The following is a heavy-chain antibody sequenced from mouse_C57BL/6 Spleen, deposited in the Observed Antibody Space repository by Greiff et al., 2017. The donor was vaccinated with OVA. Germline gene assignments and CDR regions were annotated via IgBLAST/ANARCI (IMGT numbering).Heavy chain of an antibody. J-gene: IGHJ3*01. CDR2: IDPSDSYT. Sequence: QVQLQQPGAELVRPGTSVKLSCKASGYTFTSYWMHWVKQRPGQGLEWIGVIDPSDSYTNYNQKFKGKATLTVDTSSSTAYMQLSSLTSEDSAVYYCAREGRYDYGEAWFAYWGQGTLVTVSA. CDR1: GYTFTSYW. V-gene: IGHV1-59*01. D-gene: IGHD2-4*01. CDR3: AREGRYDYGEAWFAY.